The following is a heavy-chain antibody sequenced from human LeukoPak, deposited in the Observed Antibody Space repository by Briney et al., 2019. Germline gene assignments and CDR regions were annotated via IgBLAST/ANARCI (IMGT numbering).Heavy chain of an antibody. CDR1: GFPFSSYA. J-gene: IGHJ4*02. V-gene: IGHV3-23*01. CDR2: ISGSGRYA. D-gene: IGHD6-13*01. CDR3: VRVGSTWYDNPPFDF. Sequence: GGSLRLSCAASGFPFSSYAMRWVRQTPGKGLEWVAPISGSGRYAYYGDSVKGRFTISRDNTENKLYLEMNALRAEDTAVHYCVRVGSTWYDNPPFDFWAREPWSPSLQ.